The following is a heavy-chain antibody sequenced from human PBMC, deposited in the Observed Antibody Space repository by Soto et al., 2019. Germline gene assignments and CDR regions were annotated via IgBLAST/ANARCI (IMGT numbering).Heavy chain of an antibody. CDR1: GYTFTGHY. D-gene: IGHD3-10*01. Sequence: ASVKVSCKASGYTFTGHYMHWVRQAPGQGLEWMGWINPNSGGTNYAQKFQDWITMTRDTSISTAYMELSRLRYDDTAVYYCARSLYYGSGSYYDYGLDVWGQGXTVTV. CDR2: INPNSGGT. V-gene: IGHV1-2*04. CDR3: ARSLYYGSGSYYDYGLDV. J-gene: IGHJ6*02.